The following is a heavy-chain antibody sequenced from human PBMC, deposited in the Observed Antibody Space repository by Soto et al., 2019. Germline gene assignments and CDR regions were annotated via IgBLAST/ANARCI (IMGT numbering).Heavy chain of an antibody. CDR3: ARGQSGDDPGWFDP. Sequence: QLQLQESGSGLVKPSQTLSLTCAVSGGSISSGGYSWSWIRQPPGKGLEWIGYIYHSGSTYYNPSLKRRVTISVDRSKNQFSLKLSSVTAANTAVYYCARGQSGDDPGWFDPWGQGTLVTVSS. J-gene: IGHJ5*02. CDR1: GGSISSGGYS. V-gene: IGHV4-30-2*01. CDR2: IYHSGST. D-gene: IGHD5-12*01.